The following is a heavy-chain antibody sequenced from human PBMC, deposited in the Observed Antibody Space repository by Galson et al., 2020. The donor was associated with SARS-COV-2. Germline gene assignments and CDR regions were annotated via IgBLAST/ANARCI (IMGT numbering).Heavy chain of an antibody. Sequence: KIGESLKISCAASGLTFSKYTMNWVRQAPGKGPEWLASMSSSGSQIYYAASVRGRFTISRADASNALFLQMNSLRAEDTAVYYCARAVGTSVVYYWYFDRWGRGTLVTVSS. CDR2: MSSSGSQI. V-gene: IGHV3-21*01. J-gene: IGHJ2*01. CDR3: ARAVGTSVVYYWYFDR. D-gene: IGHD1-26*01. CDR1: GLTFSKYT.